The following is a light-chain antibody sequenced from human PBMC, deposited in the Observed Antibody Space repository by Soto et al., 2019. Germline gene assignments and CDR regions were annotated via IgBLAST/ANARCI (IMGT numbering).Light chain of an antibody. J-gene: IGKJ4*01. CDR3: QQYNSWPLT. CDR1: ESVTSSY. CDR2: DAS. V-gene: IGKV3D-15*01. Sequence: IVSKQSPGTLSLHTGEGATLSCRASESVTSSYLARYLQKPGQSPRLLIPDASNRATGIPARFSGSGSGTEFTLTISSLQSEDFAVYYCQQYNSWPLTFGGGTKVDIK.